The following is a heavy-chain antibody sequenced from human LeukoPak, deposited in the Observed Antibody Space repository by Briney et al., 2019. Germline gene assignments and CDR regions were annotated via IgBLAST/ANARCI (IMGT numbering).Heavy chain of an antibody. D-gene: IGHD3-22*01. Sequence: PGGSLRLSCAASGFPFSNAWMSWVRQAPGKGLEWVGRIKSKTDGGTTDYAAPVKGRFTISRDDSKNTLYLQMNSLKTEDTAVYYCTTDHLRSGYYWEFDYWGQGTLVTVSS. CDR3: TTDHLRSGYYWEFDY. CDR1: GFPFSNAW. J-gene: IGHJ4*02. V-gene: IGHV3-15*01. CDR2: IKSKTDGGTT.